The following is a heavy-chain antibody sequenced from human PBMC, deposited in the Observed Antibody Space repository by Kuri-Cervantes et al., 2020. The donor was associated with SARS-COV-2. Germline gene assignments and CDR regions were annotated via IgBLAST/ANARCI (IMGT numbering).Heavy chain of an antibody. CDR2: IYYSGST. CDR3: ARDLIAAAGQYYYYGMDV. CDR1: GGSISSSSYY. Sequence: SETLSLTCTVSGGSISSSSYYWGWIRQPPGKGLEWIGSIYYSGSTNYNPSLKSRVTMSVDTSKNQFSLKLSSVTAADTAVYYCARDLIAAAGQYYYYGMDVWGQGITVTVSS. D-gene: IGHD6-13*01. V-gene: IGHV4-39*07. J-gene: IGHJ6*02.